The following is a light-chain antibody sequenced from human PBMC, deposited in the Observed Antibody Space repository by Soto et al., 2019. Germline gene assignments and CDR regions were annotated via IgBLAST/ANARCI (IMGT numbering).Light chain of an antibody. CDR2: GAS. CDR3: QQYGSSSWT. V-gene: IGKV3-20*01. J-gene: IGKJ1*01. CDR1: QSVSSSY. Sequence: EIVLTQSPATLSSFPGDRVTLSCRASQSVSSSYLAWYQQKPGQAPRLLIYGASSRATGIPDRFSGSGSGTDFTLTISRLEPEDFAVYYCQQYGSSSWTFGQGTKV.